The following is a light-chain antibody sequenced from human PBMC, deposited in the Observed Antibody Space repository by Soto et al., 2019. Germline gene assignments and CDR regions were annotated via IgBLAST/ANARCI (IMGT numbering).Light chain of an antibody. CDR3: QHRNDWLGT. J-gene: IGKJ3*01. CDR2: DAS. CDR1: QSVGVF. Sequence: EIVLTQFPATLSLSPGESATLSCRASQSVGVFLAWYQQKSGQTPRLLIYDASNRAPGIPARFSGSGSGTDFPLTISTLDPEDFAVYYCQHRNDWLGTFGPGTKVDIK. V-gene: IGKV3-11*01.